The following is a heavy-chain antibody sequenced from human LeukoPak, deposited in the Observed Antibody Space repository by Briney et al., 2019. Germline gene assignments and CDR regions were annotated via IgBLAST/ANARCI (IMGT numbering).Heavy chain of an antibody. J-gene: IGHJ4*02. V-gene: IGHV4-30-4*01. CDR3: ARAFYYYDSSGYYKEYYFDY. D-gene: IGHD3-22*01. CDR2: IYYSGST. CDR1: GGSISSGDYY. Sequence: SQTLSLTCTVSGGSISSGDYYWSWIRQPPGKGLEWIGYIYYSGSTYYNPSLKSRVTISVDTSKNQFSLKLSSVTAADTAVYYCARAFYYYDSSGYYKEYYFDYWGQGTLVTVSS.